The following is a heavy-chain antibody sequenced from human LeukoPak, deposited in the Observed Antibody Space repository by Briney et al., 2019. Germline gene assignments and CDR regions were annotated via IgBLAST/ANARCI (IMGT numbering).Heavy chain of an antibody. D-gene: IGHD1-1*01. CDR1: GLTISGFW. Sequence: GGSLRLSCAASGLTISGFWMHWVRQVPGEGLVWVARMNSAGTTINYADSVKGRFTISRDNVRNTLHLQMNNLSPEATAVYFCIREVQVRASASLGLWGRGTLVTVSS. CDR2: MNSAGTTI. J-gene: IGHJ4*01. CDR3: IREVQVRASASLGL. V-gene: IGHV3-74*01.